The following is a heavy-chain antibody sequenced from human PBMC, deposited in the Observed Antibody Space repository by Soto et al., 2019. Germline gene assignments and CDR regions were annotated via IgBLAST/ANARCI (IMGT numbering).Heavy chain of an antibody. Sequence: SDTLSLTFNVSGGSISSYYWSWIRQPPGKGLEWIGYIYYSGRTNYNPSLKSRVTISADMDPVDTATYYCARMFYVNTTVAYFDFWGLGTLVTVSS. J-gene: IGHJ4*02. CDR1: GGSISSYY. D-gene: IGHD5-18*01. CDR3: FDF. CDR2: IYYSGRT. V-gene: IGHV4-59*07.